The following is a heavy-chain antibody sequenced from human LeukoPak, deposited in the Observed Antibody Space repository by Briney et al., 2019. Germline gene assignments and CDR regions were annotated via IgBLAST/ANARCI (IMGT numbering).Heavy chain of an antibody. D-gene: IGHD3-10*01. J-gene: IGHJ4*02. V-gene: IGHV1-18*01. CDR1: GYTFTNYG. Sequence: ASLKVSCKASGYTFTNYGISWVRQAPGQGLEWMGWISAYTGNTNYAQKLQGRVTMTTDTSTSTAYMELRTLRSDDTAVYYCARDYGLGSHRFDYWGQGTLVTVSS. CDR3: ARDYGLGSHRFDY. CDR2: ISAYTGNT.